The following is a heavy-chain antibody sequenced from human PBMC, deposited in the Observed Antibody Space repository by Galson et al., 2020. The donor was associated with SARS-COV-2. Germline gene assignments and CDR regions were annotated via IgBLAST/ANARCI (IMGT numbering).Heavy chain of an antibody. D-gene: IGHD2-15*01. V-gene: IGHV3-30*01. CDR1: GFTFSSYA. CDR3: ARDLVVVAATPLDY. Sequence: GGSLRLSCAASGFTFSSYAMYWVRQAPGKGLEWVTVISYDGSDKYYADSVKGRFTISRDNSKNSLYLQMNSLRAEDTAVYYCARDLVVVAATPLDYWGQGTLVTVSS. CDR2: ISYDGSDK. J-gene: IGHJ4*02.